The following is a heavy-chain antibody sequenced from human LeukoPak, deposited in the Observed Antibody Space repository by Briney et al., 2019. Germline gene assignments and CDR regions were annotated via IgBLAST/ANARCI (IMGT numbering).Heavy chain of an antibody. D-gene: IGHD4-17*01. Sequence: KPSETLSLTCTVSGGSISSYYWSWIRQPPGKGLHWIGYIYYSGSTNYNPSLRSRVTISVDTSKNQFSLKLSSVTAADTAVYYCARGGNYGDYDGYFDYWGQGTLVTVSS. J-gene: IGHJ4*02. CDR2: IYYSGST. V-gene: IGHV4-59*08. CDR1: GGSISSYY. CDR3: ARGGNYGDYDGYFDY.